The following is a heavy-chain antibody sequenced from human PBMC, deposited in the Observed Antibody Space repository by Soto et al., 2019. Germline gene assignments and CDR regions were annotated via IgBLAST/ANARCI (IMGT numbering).Heavy chain of an antibody. CDR3: ARDCPVGSVLGAYYYGMDV. CDR2: SSYTGNT. CDR1: GASITSGNYY. D-gene: IGHD3-3*02. V-gene: IGHV4-39*07. Sequence: SETLSLTCTVSGASITSGNYYWGWIRQPPGKGLQWIGSSSYTGNTYFNPSLRSRVTISLDTSKNQFSLRLTSVTAADTAVYYCARDCPVGSVLGAYYYGMDVWGQGTTVTVSS. J-gene: IGHJ6*02.